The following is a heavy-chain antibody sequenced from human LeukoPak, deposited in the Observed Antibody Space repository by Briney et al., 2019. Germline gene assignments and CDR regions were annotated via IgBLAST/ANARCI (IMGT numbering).Heavy chain of an antibody. Sequence: PGGSLRLSCAASGFTFSSYGMHWVRQAPGKGLEWVTFIRYDGSNKYYADSVKGRFTISRDNAKNSLYLQMNSLRAEDTGVYYCARSEMGYYNYYMDVWGKGTTVTVSS. CDR2: IRYDGSNK. CDR1: GFTFSSYG. V-gene: IGHV3-33*01. J-gene: IGHJ6*03. D-gene: IGHD2-8*01. CDR3: ARSEMGYYNYYMDV.